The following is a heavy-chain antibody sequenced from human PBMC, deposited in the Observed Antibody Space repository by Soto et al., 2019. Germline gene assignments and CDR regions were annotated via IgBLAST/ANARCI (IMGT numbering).Heavy chain of an antibody. V-gene: IGHV1-69*01. CDR3: ARAGFYDFWSGPLDAFDI. CDR1: GGTFSSYA. J-gene: IGHJ3*02. Sequence: QVQLVQSGAEVKKPGSSVKVSCKASGGTFSSYAISWVRQAPGQGLEWMGGIIPIFGTANYAQKFQGRVTITADESTSTAYMELSSLRSEDTAVYYCARAGFYDFWSGPLDAFDIWGQGTMVTASS. D-gene: IGHD3-3*01. CDR2: IIPIFGTA.